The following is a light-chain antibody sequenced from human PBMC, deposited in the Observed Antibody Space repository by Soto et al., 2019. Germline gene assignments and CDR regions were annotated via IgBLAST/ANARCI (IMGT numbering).Light chain of an antibody. CDR3: QPYSSYPLT. CDR1: QSISGW. CDR2: DAS. J-gene: IGKJ4*01. Sequence: DIQMTQSPSTLSASVGDRITITCRASQSISGWLAWYQQKPGKAPKLLIYDASSLESGVPSRVSGSGSGTELTLTITSLEPDDFATYCCQPYSSYPLTFGGGTKVEIK. V-gene: IGKV1-5*01.